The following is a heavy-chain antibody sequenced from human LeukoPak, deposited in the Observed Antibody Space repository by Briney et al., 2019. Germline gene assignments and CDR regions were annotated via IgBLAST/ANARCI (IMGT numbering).Heavy chain of an antibody. CDR2: INANSGDT. J-gene: IGHJ4*02. D-gene: IGHD3-22*01. CDR3: AREISGYSDY. Sequence: ASVKVSCKASGYTFTGYYMHWVRQAPGQGLEWMGWINANSGDTEYAQKFQGRVTMTRDTSISTAYMELSRLRSDDTAMYYCAREISGYSDYWGQGTLVTVSS. CDR1: GYTFTGYY. V-gene: IGHV1-2*02.